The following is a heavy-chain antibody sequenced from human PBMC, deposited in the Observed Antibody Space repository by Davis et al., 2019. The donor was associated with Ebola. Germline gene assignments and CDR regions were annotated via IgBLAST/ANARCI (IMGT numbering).Heavy chain of an antibody. CDR1: GGSISSSY. D-gene: IGHD1-26*01. CDR3: ARGSGSYSHY. V-gene: IGHV4-59*01. Sequence: MPSETLSLTCTVSGGSISSSYWSWIRQPPGKGLEYIGYIHYSGNTNYNPSLKSRVTISVDTSKNQFSLKLSSVTAADTAVYYCARGSGSYSHYWGQGTLVTVSS. J-gene: IGHJ4*02. CDR2: IHYSGNT.